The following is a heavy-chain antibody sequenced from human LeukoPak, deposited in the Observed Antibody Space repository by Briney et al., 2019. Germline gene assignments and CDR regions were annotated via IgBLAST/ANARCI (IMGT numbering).Heavy chain of an antibody. CDR2: IYYSGST. V-gene: IGHV4-39*01. D-gene: IGHD3-22*01. Sequence: SETLSFTCTVSGGSISSSSYYWGWIRQPPGKGLEWIGSIYYSGSTYYNPSLKSRVTISVDTSKNQFSLKLSSVTAADTAVYYCARVGSGYYFDYWGQGTLVTVSS. J-gene: IGHJ4*02. CDR1: GGSISSSSYY. CDR3: ARVGSGYYFDY.